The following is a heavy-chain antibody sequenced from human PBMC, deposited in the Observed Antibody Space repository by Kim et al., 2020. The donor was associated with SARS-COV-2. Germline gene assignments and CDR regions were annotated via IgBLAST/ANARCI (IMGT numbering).Heavy chain of an antibody. CDR3: ARQYGSGSSYYYYGVYV. CDR2: ISYDGSNK. Sequence: GGSLRLSCTASGFTFSSYAMHWVRQAPGKGLEWVAVISYDGSNKYYVDSVKGRFTISRDNSKNTLYLQMNSLRAEDTAVYYCARQYGSGSSYYYYGVYVWGKGPTVSVSS. CDR1: GFTFSSYA. D-gene: IGHD3-10*01. V-gene: IGHV3-30*04. J-gene: IGHJ6*04.